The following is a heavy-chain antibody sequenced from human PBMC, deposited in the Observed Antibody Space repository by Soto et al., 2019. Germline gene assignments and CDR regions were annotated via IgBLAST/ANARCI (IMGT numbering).Heavy chain of an antibody. CDR3: ARLEVSSTHYYDSSGYYYFDY. Sequence: SETLSLTCTVSGGSISSSSYYWGWIRQPPGKGLEWIGSIYYSGSTYYNPSLKSRVTISVDTSKNQFSLKLSSVTAADTAVYYCARLEVSSTHYYDSSGYYYFDYWGQGTLVTVSS. D-gene: IGHD3-22*01. CDR1: GGSISSSSYY. J-gene: IGHJ4*02. V-gene: IGHV4-39*01. CDR2: IYYSGST.